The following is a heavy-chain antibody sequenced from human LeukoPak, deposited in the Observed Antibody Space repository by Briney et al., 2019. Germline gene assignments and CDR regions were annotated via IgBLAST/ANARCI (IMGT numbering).Heavy chain of an antibody. V-gene: IGHV1-2*02. CDR1: GYTFTDYY. D-gene: IGHD2-2*02. Sequence: ASVKVSGKASGYTFTDYYMHRVRQAPGQGLEWMGWIDPRSGGTNFARKFQGRVTMTRDTSISTAYMELSRLTSDDTAVYYCTSSDYTSSDYWGQGTLVTVSS. CDR3: TSSDYTSSDY. CDR2: IDPRSGGT. J-gene: IGHJ4*02.